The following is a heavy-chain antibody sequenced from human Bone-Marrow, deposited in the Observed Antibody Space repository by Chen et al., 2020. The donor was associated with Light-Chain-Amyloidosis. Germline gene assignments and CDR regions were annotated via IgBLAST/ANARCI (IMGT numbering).Heavy chain of an antibody. Sequence: EVQLVESGGGLVQPGGSLRLSCAASGFTFSSYSMNWVRQAPGKGLEWVSYISSRSSTIYYADSVKGRFTISRDNAKNSLYLQMNSLRAEDTAVYYCAGSWRELLVSPYYYMDVWGKGTTVTVSS. J-gene: IGHJ6*03. CDR3: AGSWRELLVSPYYYMDV. V-gene: IGHV3-48*01. CDR1: GFTFSSYS. D-gene: IGHD1-26*01. CDR2: ISSRSSTI.